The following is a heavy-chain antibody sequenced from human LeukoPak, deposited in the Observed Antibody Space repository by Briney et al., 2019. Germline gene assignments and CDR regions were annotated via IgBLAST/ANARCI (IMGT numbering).Heavy chain of an antibody. J-gene: IGHJ3*02. CDR1: GYTFTSYD. CDR2: MNPNSGNT. Sequence: ASVKVSCKASGYTFTSYDINWVRQATGQGLEWMGWMNPNSGNTGYAQKFQGRVTITRNTSISTAYMELSSLRSEDTAVYYCASTWEPELPHDAFDIWGQGTMVTVSS. CDR3: ASTWEPELPHDAFDI. V-gene: IGHV1-8*03. D-gene: IGHD1-26*01.